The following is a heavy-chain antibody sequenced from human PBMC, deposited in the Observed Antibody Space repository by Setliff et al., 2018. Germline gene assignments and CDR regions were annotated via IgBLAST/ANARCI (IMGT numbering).Heavy chain of an antibody. Sequence: GSLRLSCAASGFTFSSYWMSWVRQAPGKGLEWVANIKQDGSEKYYVDSVKGRFTISRDNAKNSLYLQMNSLRAEDTAVYYCARDHAYGSRFYYYYYGMDVWGQGTTVTVS. D-gene: IGHD3-10*01. CDR1: GFTFSSYW. J-gene: IGHJ6*02. CDR2: IKQDGSEK. CDR3: ARDHAYGSRFYYYYYGMDV. V-gene: IGHV3-7*01.